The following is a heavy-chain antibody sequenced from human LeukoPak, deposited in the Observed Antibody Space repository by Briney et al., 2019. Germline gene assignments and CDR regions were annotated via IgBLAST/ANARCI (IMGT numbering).Heavy chain of an antibody. V-gene: IGHV3-72*01. J-gene: IGHJ3*02. CDR1: GLTLSDHY. D-gene: IGHD4-23*01. CDR2: SRNKRNSYTT. Sequence: GGSLRLSCTASGLTLSDHYIDWVRQAPGKGLEWVGRSRNKRNSYTTEYAASVKGRFTISRDDSKNSLFLQMNTLRTEDTAVYYCARDGVTGGNTAFDIWGQGTMVTVSS. CDR3: ARDGVTGGNTAFDI.